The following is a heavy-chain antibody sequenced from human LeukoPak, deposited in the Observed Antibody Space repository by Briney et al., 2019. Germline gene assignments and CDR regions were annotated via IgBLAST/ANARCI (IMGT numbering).Heavy chain of an antibody. CDR1: GFTFSSYW. CDR3: AGLQWLVASGDY. CDR2: IKQDGSEK. D-gene: IGHD6-19*01. Sequence: GGSLRLSCAASGFTFSSYWMSWVRQAPGKGLERVANIKQDGSEKYYVDSVKGRFTISRDNAKNSLYLQMNSLRVEDTAVYYCAGLQWLVASGDYWGQGTLVTVSS. V-gene: IGHV3-7*01. J-gene: IGHJ4*02.